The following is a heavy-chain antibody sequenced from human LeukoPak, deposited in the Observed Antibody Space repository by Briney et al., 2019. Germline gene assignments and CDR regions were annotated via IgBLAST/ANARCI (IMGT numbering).Heavy chain of an antibody. CDR3: ARDARHWFDP. V-gene: IGHV4-39*07. J-gene: IGHJ5*02. Sequence: PSETLSLTCTVSGGSISSSSHYWGWIRQPPGKGLEWIGSIYYSGSTYYNPSLKSRVTISVDTSKNQFSLKLSSVTAADTAVYYCARDARHWFDPWGQGTLVTVSS. CDR2: IYYSGST. CDR1: GGSISSSSHY.